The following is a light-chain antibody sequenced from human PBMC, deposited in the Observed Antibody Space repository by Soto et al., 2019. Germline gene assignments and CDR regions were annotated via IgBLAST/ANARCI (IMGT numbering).Light chain of an antibody. V-gene: IGKV3-20*01. Sequence: EIVLTQSPGTLSLSPGERATLSCRASQSVSSSYLAWYQQKPGQAPRLLIYGASGRATGIPDRFSGSGSGSAFTLTISRLQPDYFAVGDWQQYGSSPPVTCGQATGLEMK. CDR2: GAS. CDR3: QQYGSSPPVT. CDR1: QSVSSSY. J-gene: IGKJ5*01.